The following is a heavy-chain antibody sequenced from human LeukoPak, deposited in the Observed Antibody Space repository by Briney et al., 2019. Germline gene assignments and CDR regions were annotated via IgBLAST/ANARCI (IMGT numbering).Heavy chain of an antibody. CDR3: ARSTHVAAPGPLGIDY. Sequence: SQTLSLTCAISGDSVSSNSAAWKWIRRSPSRGLEGLGRTYYRSKWYNDYAVSVKSRITLTPDTSKNQFSLQLNSVTPEDTAVYYCARSTHVAAPGPLGIDYWGQGTLVTVSS. CDR1: GDSVSSNSAA. V-gene: IGHV6-1*01. J-gene: IGHJ4*02. D-gene: IGHD6-13*01. CDR2: TYYRSKWYN.